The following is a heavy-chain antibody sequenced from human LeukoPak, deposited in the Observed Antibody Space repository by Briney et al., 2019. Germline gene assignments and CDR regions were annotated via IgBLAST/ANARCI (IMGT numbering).Heavy chain of an antibody. D-gene: IGHD3-22*01. CDR3: AKGGRWDYYDSSH. CDR1: GLTFSSYA. J-gene: IGHJ3*01. CDR2: ISGSGGTT. Sequence: AGGSLRLSCAASGLTFSSYAMTWVRQAPGKGLEWVSGISGSGGTTYYADSAKGRFTISRDNSKNTLYLQMNSLRVEDTAVYYCAKGGRWDYYDSSHWGQGTMVTVPS. V-gene: IGHV3-23*01.